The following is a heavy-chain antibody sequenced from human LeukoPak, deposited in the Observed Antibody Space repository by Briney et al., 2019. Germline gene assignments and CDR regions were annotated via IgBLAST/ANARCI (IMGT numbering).Heavy chain of an antibody. CDR3: ARDESSDYDFWSGYYLYYYYYMDV. CDR1: GFTFSSYG. J-gene: IGHJ6*03. V-gene: IGHV3-33*01. Sequence: GRSLRLSCAASGFTFSSYGMHWVRQAPGKGLEWVAVIWYDGSNKYYADSVKGRFTISRDNSKNTLYLQTNSLRAEDTAVYYCARDESSDYDFWSGYYLYYYYYMDVWGKGTTVTVSS. CDR2: IWYDGSNK. D-gene: IGHD3-3*01.